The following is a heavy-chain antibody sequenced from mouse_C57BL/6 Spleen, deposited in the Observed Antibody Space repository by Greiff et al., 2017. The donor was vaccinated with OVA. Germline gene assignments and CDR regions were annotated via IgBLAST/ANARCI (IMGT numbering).Heavy chain of an antibody. V-gene: IGHV1-54*01. CDR2: INPGSGGT. CDR1: GYAFTNYL. J-gene: IGHJ4*01. CDR3: ARERAIDY. Sequence: QVQLQQSGAELVRPGTSVKVSCKASGYAFTNYLIEWVKQRPGQGLEWIGVINPGSGGTNYNEKFKGKATLTADKSSSTAYMQLSSLTSEDSAVYFCARERAIDYWGQGTSVTVSS.